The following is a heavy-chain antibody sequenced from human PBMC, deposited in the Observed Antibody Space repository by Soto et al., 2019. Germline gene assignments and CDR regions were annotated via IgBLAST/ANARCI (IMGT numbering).Heavy chain of an antibody. CDR1: GFTSRSYW. V-gene: IGHV3-7*03. Sequence: EVHLVESGGGLVQPGGSLRLSCGASGFTSRSYWMSWVRQAPGKGLEWVANINQGGSGEYYLDSVRGRFTISRDNAKNSLYLQMNSLRVDDTAMYFWARVRCSGGDCFYDYWGQGTLVTVSS. CDR2: INQGGSGE. D-gene: IGHD2-21*02. CDR3: ARVRCSGGDCFYDY. J-gene: IGHJ4*02.